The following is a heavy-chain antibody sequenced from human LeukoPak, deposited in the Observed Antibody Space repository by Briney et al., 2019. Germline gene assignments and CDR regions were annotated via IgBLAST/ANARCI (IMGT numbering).Heavy chain of an antibody. Sequence: SETLSLTCTVSGGSVSSGSYYWSWIRQPPGKGLEWIGYIYYSGSTNYNPSLKSRVTISVDTSKNQFSLKLSSVTAADPAVYYCARDNGDDYVWGSYRTNRAYYFDYWGQGTLVTVSS. CDR2: IYYSGST. CDR1: GGSVSSGSYY. V-gene: IGHV4-61*01. J-gene: IGHJ4*02. CDR3: ARDNGDDYVWGSYRTNRAYYFDY. D-gene: IGHD3-16*02.